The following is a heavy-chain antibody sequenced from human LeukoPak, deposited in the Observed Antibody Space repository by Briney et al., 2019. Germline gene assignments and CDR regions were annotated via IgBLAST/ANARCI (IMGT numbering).Heavy chain of an antibody. CDR1: GFTFSSFA. CDR2: ISHDGRNT. J-gene: IGHJ4*02. CDR3: AKDFNWGSDY. V-gene: IGHV3-30-3*01. Sequence: PGGSLRLSCAASGFTFSSFAMHWVRQAPGKGLEWVSLISHDGRNTYYADSVKGRFTISRDNSKNTLYLQMNSLRAEDTAVYYCAKDFNWGSDYWGQGTLVTVSS. D-gene: IGHD7-27*01.